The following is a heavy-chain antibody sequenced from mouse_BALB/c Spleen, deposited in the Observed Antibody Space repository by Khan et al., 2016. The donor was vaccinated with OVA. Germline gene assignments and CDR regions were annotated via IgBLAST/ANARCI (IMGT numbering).Heavy chain of an antibody. CDR3: ARMASK. CDR2: IDAPNGTT. J-gene: IGHJ2*01. Sequence: EVELVESGAELVKPWATVKLSCTVSGFYIKDTYMHWLKQWPEQGLEWIGRIDAPNGTTKYDPQFQSKATITADTSSNTVYLQLSSLTSEATAVYYCARMASKWGHGTTLTGSS. V-gene: IGHV14-3*02. CDR1: GFYIKDTY.